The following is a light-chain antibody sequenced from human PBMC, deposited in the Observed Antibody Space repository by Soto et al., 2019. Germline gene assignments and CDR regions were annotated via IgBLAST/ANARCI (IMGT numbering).Light chain of an antibody. CDR1: QSINTF. Sequence: DIQVTQSPSSLSASVGDRVTITCRASQSINTFLNWYQQRPGKAPNLLIYGASNLQSGVPSRFSGSGSVTDFTLTISSLQPEDFATYYCQQTYTSRPWTFGRGTKVEIK. CDR3: QQTYTSRPWT. V-gene: IGKV1-39*01. J-gene: IGKJ1*01. CDR2: GAS.